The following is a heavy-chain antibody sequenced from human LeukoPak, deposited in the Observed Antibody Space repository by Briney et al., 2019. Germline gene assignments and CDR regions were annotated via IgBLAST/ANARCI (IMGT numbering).Heavy chain of an antibody. D-gene: IGHD6-13*01. V-gene: IGHV3-23*01. CDR1: GFTFSTYA. Sequence: GGSLRLSCAASGFTFSTYAMSWVRQAPGKGLEWVSVITISGGNTYHADSVKGRFTISRDISKNTLYLQMNSLRAEDTALYYCAKDIRATWAAVFDYWGQGTLVTVSS. J-gene: IGHJ4*02. CDR2: ITISGGNT. CDR3: AKDIRATWAAVFDY.